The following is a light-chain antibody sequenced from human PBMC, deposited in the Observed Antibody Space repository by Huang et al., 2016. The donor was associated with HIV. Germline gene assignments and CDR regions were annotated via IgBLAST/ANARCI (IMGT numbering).Light chain of an antibody. CDR3: QQYDNLPLT. Sequence: DIQMTQSPSSLSASVGDRVTITCQASQDINNYLNWYQQEPGKAPKLLIDDASNLETGVPSRFSGSGSGTDFTFTISSLQPEDIATYYCQQYDNLPLTFGGGTKVEIK. V-gene: IGKV1-33*01. CDR2: DAS. J-gene: IGKJ4*01. CDR1: QDINNY.